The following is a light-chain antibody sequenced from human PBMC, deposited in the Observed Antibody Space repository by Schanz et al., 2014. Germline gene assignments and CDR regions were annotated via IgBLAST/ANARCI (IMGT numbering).Light chain of an antibody. J-gene: IGKJ3*01. CDR3: QQYGSSSFT. CDR2: GAS. CDR1: QTVNNNY. Sequence: EIVLTQSPATLSLSPGERATLSCGASQTVNNNYLAWFQQKPGLAPRLLIYGASSRATGIPDRFSGSGSGTDFTLTISRLEPEDFAVYYCQQYGSSSFTFGPGTKVDIK. V-gene: IGKV3D-20*01.